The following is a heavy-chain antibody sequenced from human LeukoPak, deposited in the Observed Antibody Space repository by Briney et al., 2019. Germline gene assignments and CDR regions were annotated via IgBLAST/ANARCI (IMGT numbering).Heavy chain of an antibody. V-gene: IGHV3-66*02. CDR2: LYSDGTT. CDR1: GFTFSSYS. J-gene: IGHJ4*02. Sequence: PGGSLRLSCAASGFTFSSYSMNWVRQAPGKGLEWVSILYSDGTTYYADSVKGRFSISRDNSKNTLYLQMNNLRTEDTAIYYCARGLNTVTQIMTYWGQGTLVTVSS. D-gene: IGHD4-17*01. CDR3: ARGLNTVTQIMTY.